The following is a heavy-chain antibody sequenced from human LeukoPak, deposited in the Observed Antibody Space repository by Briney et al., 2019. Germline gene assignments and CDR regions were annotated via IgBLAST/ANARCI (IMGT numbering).Heavy chain of an antibody. CDR1: RFTFSNYA. CDR2: ISSNGGST. D-gene: IGHD6-13*01. V-gene: IGHV3-64D*06. Sequence: PGGSLRLSCSASRFTFSNYAMHWVRQAPGKGLEYVSAISSNGGSTYYADSVKGRFTISRDNSKNTLYLQMSSLRAEDTAVYYCAQPTEGVIAAAPYYYYAMDVWGQGTTVTVSS. J-gene: IGHJ6*02. CDR3: AQPTEGVIAAAPYYYYAMDV.